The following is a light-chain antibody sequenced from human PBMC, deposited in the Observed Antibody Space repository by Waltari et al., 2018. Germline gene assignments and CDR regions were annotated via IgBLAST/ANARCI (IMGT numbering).Light chain of an antibody. CDR1: QSVGTW. Sequence: DIQMTQSPSTLSASVADSVNISCRASQSVGTWLAWYQQKPGKAPKLLIYMASSLESGVPSRFSGSGSGTEFTLTISSLQPDDFATYSCQQYSSFSTFGQGTKLDI. J-gene: IGKJ2*01. V-gene: IGKV1-5*03. CDR3: QQYSSFST. CDR2: MAS.